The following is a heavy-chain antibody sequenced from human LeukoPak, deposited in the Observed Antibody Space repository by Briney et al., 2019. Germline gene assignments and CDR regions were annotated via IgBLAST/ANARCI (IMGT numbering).Heavy chain of an antibody. D-gene: IGHD3-22*01. Sequence: SGPALVKPTPTLTLTCTFSGFSRSTSGMCVSWVRQPPVKALEWLALIDWDDDKYYSTSLKTRLTISKDTSKNQVVLTMTNMDPVDTATYYCARGLHYYDSSGYRNWFDPWGQGTLVTVSS. J-gene: IGHJ5*02. CDR2: IDWDDDK. V-gene: IGHV2-70*20. CDR3: ARGLHYYDSSGYRNWFDP. CDR1: GFSRSTSGMC.